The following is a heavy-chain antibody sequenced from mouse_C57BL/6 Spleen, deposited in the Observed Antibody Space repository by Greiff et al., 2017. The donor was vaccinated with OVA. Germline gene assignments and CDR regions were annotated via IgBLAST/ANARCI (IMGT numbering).Heavy chain of an antibody. CDR1: GFTFSDYG. J-gene: IGHJ4*01. Sequence: EVHLVESGGGLVKPGGSLKLSCAASGFTFSDYGMHWVRQAPEKGLEWVAYISSGSSTIYYADTVKGRFTISRDNAKNTLFLQMTSLRSEDTAMYYCARLGYYGSSYAMDYWGQGTSVTVSS. CDR2: ISSGSSTI. D-gene: IGHD1-1*01. CDR3: ARLGYYGSSYAMDY. V-gene: IGHV5-17*01.